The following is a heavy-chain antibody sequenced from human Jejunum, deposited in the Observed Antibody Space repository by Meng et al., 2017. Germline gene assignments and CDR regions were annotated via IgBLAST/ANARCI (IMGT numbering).Heavy chain of an antibody. J-gene: IGHJ4*02. Sequence: QVQLQESCPGLVRPSETLSLTCTVSGGSVSSGFYYWSWIRQPPGKGLEWIGYISDSGTTNYNPSLKSRVTMSVDTSKNHFSLKLTSVTAADTAVYFCARDSETYPTYFDYWGQGTLVTVSS. CDR1: GGSVSSGFYY. V-gene: IGHV4-61*03. CDR2: ISDSGTT. CDR3: ARDSETYPTYFDY. D-gene: IGHD5-24*01.